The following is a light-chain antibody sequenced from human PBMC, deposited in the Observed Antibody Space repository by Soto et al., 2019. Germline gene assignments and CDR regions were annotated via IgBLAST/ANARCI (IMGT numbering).Light chain of an antibody. CDR2: EVS. CDR3: SSNTRSSTSYV. Sequence: QSALTQPASVSGSPGQSITISCTGTSSDVGGYNYVSWFQQHPGKAPKLMIYEVSDRPSRVSNRFSGSKSGNTASLTISGLQAEDEADYYCSSNTRSSTSYVFGTGTKGTVL. V-gene: IGLV2-14*01. CDR1: SSDVGGYNY. J-gene: IGLJ1*01.